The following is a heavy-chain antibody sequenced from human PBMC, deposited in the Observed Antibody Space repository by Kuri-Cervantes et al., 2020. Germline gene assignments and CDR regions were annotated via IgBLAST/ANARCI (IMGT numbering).Heavy chain of an antibody. D-gene: IGHD3-22*01. Sequence: SETLSLTCIVSGDSVSSNTWWSWVRQPPGKGLEWIGEINHSGSTNYNPSLKSRVFISVDTSKNQFSLKLSSVTAADTAVCYCARGFELNYYDSSGFYVDSWGQGTLVTVSS. J-gene: IGHJ4*02. CDR3: ARGFELNYYDSSGFYVDS. V-gene: IGHV4-4*02. CDR1: GDSVSSNTW. CDR2: INHSGST.